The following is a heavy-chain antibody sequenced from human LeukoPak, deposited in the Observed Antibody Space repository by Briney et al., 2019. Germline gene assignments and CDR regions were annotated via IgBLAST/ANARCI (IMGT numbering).Heavy chain of an antibody. J-gene: IGHJ6*03. D-gene: IGHD1-26*01. CDR2: ISSGATTI. CDR1: GFTFRSYE. CDR3: ARMGIMAAGDMDV. V-gene: IGHV3-48*03. Sequence: PGGSLRLSCAASGFTFRSYEMNWVRQAPGKGLEWVSYISSGATTIYYADSVKGRFTISRDNAKNSLYLQMNSLRAEDTAVYYCARMGIMAAGDMDVWGKGTTVTVSS.